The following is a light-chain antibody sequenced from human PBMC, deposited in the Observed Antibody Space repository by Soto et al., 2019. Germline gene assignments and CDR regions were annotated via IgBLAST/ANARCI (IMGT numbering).Light chain of an antibody. J-gene: IGKJ2*01. CDR2: GAS. CDR1: QSVSSSY. CDR3: QHYGSSLYT. Sequence: EIVLTQSPGTLSLPPGVRATLSCRASQSVSSSYLAWYQQKPGQAPRLLIYGASSRATGIPDRFSGSGSGTDFTLTISRLEPDDFAVYYCQHYGSSLYTFGQGTKREI. V-gene: IGKV3-20*01.